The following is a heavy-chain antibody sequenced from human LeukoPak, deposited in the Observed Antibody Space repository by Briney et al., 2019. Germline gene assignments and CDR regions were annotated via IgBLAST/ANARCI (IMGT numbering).Heavy chain of an antibody. CDR3: ATVLSSSRSGWYLGWFDP. D-gene: IGHD6-19*01. V-gene: IGHV1-69-2*01. Sequence: ASVKVSCKVSGYTFTDYYMHWVQQAPGKGLEWMGLVDPEDGETIYAEKFQGRVTITADTSTDTAYMELSSLRSEDTAVYYCATVLSSSRSGWYLGWFDPWGQGTLVTVSS. CDR2: VDPEDGET. CDR1: GYTFTDYY. J-gene: IGHJ5*02.